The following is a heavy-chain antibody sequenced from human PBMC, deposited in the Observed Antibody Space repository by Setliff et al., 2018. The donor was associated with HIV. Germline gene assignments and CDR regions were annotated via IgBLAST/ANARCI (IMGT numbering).Heavy chain of an antibody. CDR3: ATHVLQFLEWLSHFDY. CDR1: GGSFSDYY. Sequence: SLTCAVYGGSFSDYYWTWIRQSPGKGLEWIGEINHRGSTNYNPSLKSRVTVSVDTSKNQFSLRLSSVTAADTAVYYCATHVLQFLEWLSHFDYWGQGTLVTVSS. D-gene: IGHD3-3*01. J-gene: IGHJ4*02. V-gene: IGHV4-34*01. CDR2: INHRGST.